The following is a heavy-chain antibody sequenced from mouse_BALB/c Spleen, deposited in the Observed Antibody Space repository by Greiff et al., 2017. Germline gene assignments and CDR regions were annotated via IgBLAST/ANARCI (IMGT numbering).Heavy chain of an antibody. Sequence: QVQLQQSGTVLARPGASVKMSCKASGYTFTSYWMHWVKQRPGQGLEWIGEINPSNGRTNYNEKFKSKATLTVDKSSSTAYMQLSSLTSEDSAVYYCASWDGAYWGQGTLVTVSA. J-gene: IGHJ3*01. CDR2: INPSNGRT. V-gene: IGHV1S81*02. CDR3: ASWDGAY. D-gene: IGHD4-1*01. CDR1: GYTFTSYW.